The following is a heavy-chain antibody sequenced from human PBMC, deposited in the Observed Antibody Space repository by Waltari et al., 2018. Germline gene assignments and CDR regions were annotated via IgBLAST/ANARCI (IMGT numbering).Heavy chain of an antibody. CDR1: GGSINTNTYL. D-gene: IGHD2-15*01. CDR2: VYYSGST. CDR3: ASQDAAAVAYWFDP. V-gene: IGHV4-39*01. Sequence: QLQLQESGPRLVKPSETLSLTCTVSGGSINTNTYLWAWIRQPPGKGREWIGSVYYSGSTDYNESLKSRVTISVDTSKNQFSLNLSSVTAADTAVYYCASQDAAAVAYWFDPWGQGTPVTVSS. J-gene: IGHJ5*02.